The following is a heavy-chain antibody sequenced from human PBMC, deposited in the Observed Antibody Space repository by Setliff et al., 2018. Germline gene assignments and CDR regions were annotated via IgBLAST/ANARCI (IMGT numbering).Heavy chain of an antibody. D-gene: IGHD6-13*01. CDR2: INRDGSYT. CDR1: GFTFNTYN. V-gene: IGHV3-74*01. J-gene: IGHJ4*02. CDR3: ARDSYTSPDY. Sequence: PGGSLKLSCAASGFTFNTYNFNWVRQAPGKGLVWVSRINRDGSYTVYADSVEGRFTISRDNAKNTLYLQMNSLGAEDTAVYYCARDSYTSPDYWGQGTLVTVSS.